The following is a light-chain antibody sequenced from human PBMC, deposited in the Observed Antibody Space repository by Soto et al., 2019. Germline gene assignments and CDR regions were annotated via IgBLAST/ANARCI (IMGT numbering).Light chain of an antibody. V-gene: IGKV1-33*01. CDR2: DAS. CDR3: QHCDYLPI. CDR1: QDITSY. J-gene: IGKJ3*01. Sequence: DLQMTQSPSSLSASVGVRVTITCQASQDITSYLNWYQHKPGKAPKLLIYDASILEAGVPPRFSGSGSGTDFTLTISSLQPEDVATYYCQHCDYLPIFGPGTTVDFK.